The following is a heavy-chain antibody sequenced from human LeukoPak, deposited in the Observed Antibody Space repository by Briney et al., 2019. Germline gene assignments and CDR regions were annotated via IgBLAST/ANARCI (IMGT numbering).Heavy chain of an antibody. CDR1: GFTFSNAW. D-gene: IGHD6-13*01. Sequence: GGSLRLSCAASGFTFSNAWMNWVRQAPGKGLEWVSSISSSSSYIYYADSVKGRFTISRDNAKNSLYLQMNSLRAEDTAVYYCARVLGYSYGPFDYWGQGTLVTVSS. CDR2: ISSSSSYI. V-gene: IGHV3-21*01. J-gene: IGHJ4*02. CDR3: ARVLGYSYGPFDY.